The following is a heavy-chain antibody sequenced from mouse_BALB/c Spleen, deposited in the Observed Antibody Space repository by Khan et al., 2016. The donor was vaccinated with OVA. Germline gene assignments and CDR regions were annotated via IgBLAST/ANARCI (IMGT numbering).Heavy chain of an antibody. V-gene: IGHV1S41*01. CDR2: IAPGSGSA. D-gene: IGHD1-1*01. J-gene: IGHJ4*01. CDR1: GYTFTSYW. CDR3: ARSNYYGSSLYALDY. Sequence: DLVKPGASVKLSCKASGYTFTSYWINWIKQRPGQGLEWIGHIAPGSGSAYYNEMFKGKATLTVDTSSSTAYFQLNSLSSEDSAVYCCARSNYYGSSLYALDYWGQGTSVTVSS.